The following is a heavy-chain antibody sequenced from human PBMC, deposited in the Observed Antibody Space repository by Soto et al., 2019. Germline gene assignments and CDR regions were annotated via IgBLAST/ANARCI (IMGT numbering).Heavy chain of an antibody. V-gene: IGHV1-69*01. J-gene: IGHJ4*02. CDR3: ARDGGRHSGGIDY. CDR1: GGTFSSYS. Sequence: QVQLVQSGAEVKKPGSSVKVSCKASGGTFSSYSINWVRQAPGQGLEWMGEIIPIFGTANYAQKFQGRVTSTADESTGTAYMELRSLRSEDTAVYYCARDGGRHSGGIDYWGQGTLVTVSS. D-gene: IGHD1-26*01. CDR2: IIPIFGTA.